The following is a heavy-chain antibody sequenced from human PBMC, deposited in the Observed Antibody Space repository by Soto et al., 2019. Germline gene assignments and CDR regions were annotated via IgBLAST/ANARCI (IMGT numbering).Heavy chain of an antibody. CDR1: GFTFSSYG. CDR2: IWYDGSNK. J-gene: IGHJ6*02. Sequence: QVQLVESGGGVVQPGRSLRLSCAASGFTFSSYGMHWVRQAPGKGLEWVAVIWYDGSNKYYADSVKGRFTISRDNSKNTLYLQMNSLRHEDTAEYYCERVLKDSSSLYHYYYYDVMVVWGQVTTVTASS. V-gene: IGHV3-33*01. CDR3: ERVLKDSSSLYHYYYYDVMVV. D-gene: IGHD6-13*01.